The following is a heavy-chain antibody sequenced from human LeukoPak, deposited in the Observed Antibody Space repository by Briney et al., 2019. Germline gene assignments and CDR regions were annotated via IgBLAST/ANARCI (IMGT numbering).Heavy chain of an antibody. D-gene: IGHD3-10*01. CDR3: ARSPLLLSFGEFSQGWFDP. V-gene: IGHV4-39*01. CDR2: IYYSGNT. Sequence: SETLSLTCTVSSGSINRSGYFWGWIRQPPGKGPEWIGNIYYSGNTSYSPSLKSRVTISVDTSKNQFSLRLTSVTAADTAVYFCARSPLLLSFGEFSQGWFDPWGHGTLVTVSS. CDR1: SGSINRSGYF. J-gene: IGHJ5*02.